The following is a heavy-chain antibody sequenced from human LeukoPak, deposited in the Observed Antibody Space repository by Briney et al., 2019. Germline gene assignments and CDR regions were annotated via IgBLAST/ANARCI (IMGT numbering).Heavy chain of an antibody. J-gene: IGHJ4*02. V-gene: IGHV3-74*01. CDR1: GFTFSSYW. D-gene: IGHD6-19*01. CDR3: ARGGSGWYGEFDY. Sequence: GGSLRLSCAASGFTFSSYWMHWVRQAPGKGLVWVSRINSDGSSTSYADSVKGRFTISRDNAKNTLYLQMNSLRAEDTAVYYCARGGSGWYGEFDYWGQGTLVTVSS. CDR2: INSDGSST.